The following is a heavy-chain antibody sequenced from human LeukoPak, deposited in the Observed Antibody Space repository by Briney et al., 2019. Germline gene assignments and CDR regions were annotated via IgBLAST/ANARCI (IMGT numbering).Heavy chain of an antibody. CDR3: ARHRGSYYYYGMDV. J-gene: IGHJ6*02. D-gene: IGHD2-15*01. CDR1: GYTFTSYG. Sequence: GASVKVSCKASGYTFTSYGISWVRQAPGQGLEWMGWISAYNGNTNYAQKLQGRVTMTTDTSTSTAYMELRSLRSDDTAVYYCARHRGSYYYYGMDVWGQGTTVTVFS. V-gene: IGHV1-18*01. CDR2: ISAYNGNT.